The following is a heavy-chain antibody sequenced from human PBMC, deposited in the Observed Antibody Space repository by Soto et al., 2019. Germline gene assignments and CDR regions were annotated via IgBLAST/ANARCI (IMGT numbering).Heavy chain of an antibody. CDR2: IYWDEDK. CDR3: VQSRCGCECLQSYSSHSYYGLDV. Sequence: QITLKESGPTLVKPTQTLTLTCSFSGFSLSTTGVGVGWIRQPPGKALEWLALIYWDEDKRYNPSLNSRLPRTQDTCKNKVVRARNNMDPVDTATYYCVQSRCGCECLQSYSSHSYYGLDVWGQGTTVTVSS. D-gene: IGHD2-21*01. J-gene: IGHJ6*02. CDR1: GFSLSTTGVG. V-gene: IGHV2-5*02.